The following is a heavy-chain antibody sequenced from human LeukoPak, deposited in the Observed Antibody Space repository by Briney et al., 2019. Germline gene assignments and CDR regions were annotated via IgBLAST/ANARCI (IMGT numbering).Heavy chain of an antibody. CDR3: ARDGIAAAGRGGYYFDY. V-gene: IGHV3-21*01. CDR2: ISSSSSYI. J-gene: IGHJ4*02. Sequence: SGGSLRLSCAASGFTFSSYSMTWVRQAPGKGLEWVSSISSSSSYIYYADSVKGRFTISRDNAKNSLYLQMNSLRAEDTAVYYCARDGIAAAGRGGYYFDYWGQGTLVTVSS. CDR1: GFTFSSYS. D-gene: IGHD6-13*01.